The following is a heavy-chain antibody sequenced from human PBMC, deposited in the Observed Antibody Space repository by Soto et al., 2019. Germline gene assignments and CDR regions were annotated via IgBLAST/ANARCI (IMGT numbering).Heavy chain of an antibody. CDR3: AHPARVVPAAGIAAADYYFDY. CDR1: GFSLSTSGVG. Sequence: SGPTLVKPTQTLTLTCTFSGFSLSTSGVGVGWIRQPPGKALEWLALIYWDDDKRYSPSLKSRLTITKDTSKNQVVLTMTNMDPVDTATYYCAHPARVVPAAGIAAADYYFDYWGQGTLVTVSS. J-gene: IGHJ4*02. D-gene: IGHD2-2*01. CDR2: IYWDDDK. V-gene: IGHV2-5*02.